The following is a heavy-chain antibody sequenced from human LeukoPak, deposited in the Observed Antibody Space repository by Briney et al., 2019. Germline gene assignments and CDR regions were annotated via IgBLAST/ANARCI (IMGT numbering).Heavy chain of an antibody. CDR1: GGSISSGGYY. V-gene: IGHV4-31*03. Sequence: SQTLSLTCTVSGGSISSGGYYWSWIRQHPGKGLEWIGYIYYSGSTYYNLSLKSRVTISVDTSKNQFSLKLSSVTAADTAVYYCARYNYDFWSGYNVDPWGQGTLVTVSS. D-gene: IGHD3-3*01. CDR2: IYYSGST. J-gene: IGHJ5*02. CDR3: ARYNYDFWSGYNVDP.